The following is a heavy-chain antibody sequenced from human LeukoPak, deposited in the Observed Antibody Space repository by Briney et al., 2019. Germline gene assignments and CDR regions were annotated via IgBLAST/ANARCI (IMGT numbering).Heavy chain of an antibody. CDR1: GFAFSSFT. V-gene: IGHV3-21*01. Sequence: GGSLRLSCTVSGFAFSSFTMNWVRQGPGKGLEWVASISNSGDYISYADSLKGRFTISRDNAKNSLFLQMSSLRAEDTAVYYCAREMYAGWYFAFDIWGQGTMVTVSS. CDR2: ISNSGDYI. D-gene: IGHD6-19*01. J-gene: IGHJ3*02. CDR3: AREMYAGWYFAFDI.